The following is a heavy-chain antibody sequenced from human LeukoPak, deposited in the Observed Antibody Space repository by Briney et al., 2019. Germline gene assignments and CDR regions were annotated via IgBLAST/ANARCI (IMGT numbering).Heavy chain of an antibody. D-gene: IGHD4-17*01. V-gene: IGHV3-7*03. CDR3: ARDWFDGDYDRFDY. J-gene: IGHJ4*02. Sequence: GGSLRLSRAVSGFTFSSYWMSWFRQAPGKGLEWVANINQDGSQKFSVDSVKGRFTISRDNAKNSLSLQMNSLRVEDTAVYYCARDWFDGDYDRFDYWGQGTLVTVSS. CDR1: GFTFSSYW. CDR2: INQDGSQK.